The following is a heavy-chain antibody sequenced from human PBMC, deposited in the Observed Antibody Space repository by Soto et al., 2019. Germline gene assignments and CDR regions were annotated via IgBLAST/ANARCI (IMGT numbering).Heavy chain of an antibody. J-gene: IGHJ4*02. CDR1: GYTFTSYD. D-gene: IGHD3-22*01. CDR3: ARYYVTSGYRRPFDY. V-gene: IGHV1-18*01. CDR2: ISAYSGNT. Sequence: QVQLVQSGAEVKKPGASVKVSCKASGYTFTSYDINWVRQTPGQGLEWMGWISAYSGNTNYAQKFQGRVTMTTDTSTTTAYMELRSLRSDDTAVYYCARYYVTSGYRRPFDYWGQGTLVTVSS.